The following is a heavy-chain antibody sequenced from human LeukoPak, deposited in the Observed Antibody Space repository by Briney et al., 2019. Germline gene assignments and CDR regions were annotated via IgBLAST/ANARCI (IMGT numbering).Heavy chain of an antibody. D-gene: IGHD6-6*01. Sequence: PSETLSLTCAVYGGSFSGYYWSWIRQPPGKGLEWIGSIYYSGSTYYNPSLKSRVTISVDTSKNQFSLKLSSVTAADTAVYYCARDKGTSYLSSFDYWGQGTLVTVPS. V-gene: IGHV4-34*01. CDR3: ARDKGTSYLSSFDY. J-gene: IGHJ4*02. CDR2: IYYSGST. CDR1: GGSFSGYY.